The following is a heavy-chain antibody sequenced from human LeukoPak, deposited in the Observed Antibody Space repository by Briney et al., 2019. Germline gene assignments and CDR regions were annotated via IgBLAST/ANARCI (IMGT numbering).Heavy chain of an antibody. D-gene: IGHD5-24*01. V-gene: IGHV4-39*07. CDR2: IYYSGST. J-gene: IGHJ3*02. CDR3: ARDLAEMATTDVDAFDI. CDR1: GGSISSSSYY. Sequence: PSETLSLTCTVSGGSISSSSYYWGWIRQPPGKGLEWIGSIYYSGSTYYNPSLKSRVTISVDTSKNQFSLKLSSVTAADTAVYYCARDLAEMATTDVDAFDIWGQGTMVTVSS.